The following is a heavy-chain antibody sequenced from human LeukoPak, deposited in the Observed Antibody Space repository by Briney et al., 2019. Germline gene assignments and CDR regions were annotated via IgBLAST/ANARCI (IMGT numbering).Heavy chain of an antibody. J-gene: IGHJ5*01. V-gene: IGHV4-38-2*01. CDR3: VRSKCGGTNCSGGSWFDS. Sequence: SETLSLTCAVSGYSISSGYYWGWIRQPPGKGLEWIGSIYHSGNTYFNPSLQSRVTISVDTSKNQLSLKVSSVTAADTAVYHCVRSKCGGTNCSGGSWFDSWGQGTLVTVSS. CDR1: GYSISSGYY. CDR2: IYHSGNT. D-gene: IGHD2-2*01.